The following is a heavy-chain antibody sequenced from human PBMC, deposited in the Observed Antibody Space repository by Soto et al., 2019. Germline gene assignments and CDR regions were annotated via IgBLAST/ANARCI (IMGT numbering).Heavy chain of an antibody. J-gene: IGHJ4*02. CDR2: IIPIFSTP. D-gene: IGHD7-27*01. Sequence: GASVKVSCKTSGGTFGSYAISWVRQAPGQGLEWMGGIIPIFSTPNYAQKFQGRVTITADKSTSTAYMELSSLRSEDTAVYYCARDTPNWGQDYWGQGTLVTVSS. CDR3: ARDTPNWGQDY. V-gene: IGHV1-69*06. CDR1: GGTFGSYA.